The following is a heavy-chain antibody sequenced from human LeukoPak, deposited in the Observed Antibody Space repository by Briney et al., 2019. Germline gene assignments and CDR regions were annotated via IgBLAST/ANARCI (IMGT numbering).Heavy chain of an antibody. J-gene: IGHJ4*02. CDR3: ARDYDILTGYFRGGFDY. V-gene: IGHV3-11*05. CDR1: GFTFSDYY. Sequence: GGSLRQSCAPSGFTFSDYYMSLIRQAPGKGLEWISYITSSSSDTNYADSVKGRFTISRDNAKKSLYLQMNSLRAEDTAVYYCARDYDILTGYFRGGFDYWGQGTWSPSPQ. CDR2: ITSSSSDT. D-gene: IGHD3-9*01.